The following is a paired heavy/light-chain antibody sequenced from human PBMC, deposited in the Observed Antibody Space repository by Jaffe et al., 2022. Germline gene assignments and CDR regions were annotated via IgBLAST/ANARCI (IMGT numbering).Heavy chain of an antibody. J-gene: IGHJ4*02. D-gene: IGHD2-2*01. Sequence: QVQLVQSGAEVKKPGASVKVSCKASGYTFTSYYMHWVRQAPGQGLEWMGIINPSGGSTSYAQKFQGRVTMTRDTSTSTVYMELSSLRSEDTAVYYCARDRPSGYCSSTSCYAGGDYWGQGTLVTVSS. V-gene: IGHV1-46*01. CDR1: GYTFTSYY. CDR2: INPSGGST. CDR3: ARDRPSGYCSSTSCYAGGDY.
Light chain of an antibody. CDR2: KDS. J-gene: IGLJ3*02. Sequence: SYELTQPPSVSVSPGQTARITCSGDALPKQYAYWYQQKPGQAPVLVIYKDSERPSGIPERFSGSSSGTTVTLTISGVQAEDEADYYCQSADSSGTRNWVFGGGTKLTVL. CDR1: ALPKQY. V-gene: IGLV3-25*03. CDR3: QSADSSGTRNWV.